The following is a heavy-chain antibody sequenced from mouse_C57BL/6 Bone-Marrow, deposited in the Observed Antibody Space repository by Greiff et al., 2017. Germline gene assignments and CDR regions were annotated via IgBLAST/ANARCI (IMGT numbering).Heavy chain of an antibody. D-gene: IGHD1-1*01. Sequence: QVQLQQPGAELVKPGASVKLSCKASGYTFTSYWMQWVKQRPGQGLEWIGEIDPSDSYTNYNQKFKGKATLTVDTSSSTAYMQLSSLTSEDSAVYYCAREHYYGSSHWYFDVWGTGTTVTGSS. CDR1: GYTFTSYW. CDR3: AREHYYGSSHWYFDV. V-gene: IGHV1-50*01. J-gene: IGHJ1*03. CDR2: IDPSDSYT.